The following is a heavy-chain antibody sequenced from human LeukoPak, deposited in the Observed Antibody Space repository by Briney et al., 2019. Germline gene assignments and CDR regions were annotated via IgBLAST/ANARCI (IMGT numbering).Heavy chain of an antibody. D-gene: IGHD3-22*01. CDR2: ISYDGSNK. V-gene: IGHV3-30-3*01. CDR1: GFTFSSYA. Sequence: GGSLRLSCAASGFTFSSYAMHWVRQAPGKGLEWVAVISYDGSNKYYADSVKGRFTISRDNSKNTLYLQMNSLRAEDTAVYYCARGKNYYDITNFDYWGQGTLVTVSS. CDR3: ARGKNYYDITNFDY. J-gene: IGHJ4*02.